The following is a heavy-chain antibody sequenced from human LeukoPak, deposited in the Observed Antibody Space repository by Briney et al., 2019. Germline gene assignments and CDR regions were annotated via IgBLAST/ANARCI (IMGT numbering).Heavy chain of an antibody. J-gene: IGHJ4*02. V-gene: IGHV4-31*03. CDR1: GGSISSGGNY. CDR2: IFNTGST. D-gene: IGHD6-13*01. CDR3: ARDSGAAAGTFVD. Sequence: TLSLTCTVSGGSISSGGNYWSWIRLHPEKGLEWIGCIFNTGSTYYKPSLKSRATISVDTSKNQFSLKLSSVTAADTAAYYCARDSGAAAGTFVDWGQGTLVSVSS.